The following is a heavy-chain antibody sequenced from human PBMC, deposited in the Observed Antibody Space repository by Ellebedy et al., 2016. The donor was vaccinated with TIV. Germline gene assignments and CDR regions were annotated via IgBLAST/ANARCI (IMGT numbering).Heavy chain of an antibody. V-gene: IGHV3-30*18. Sequence: GESLKISCAASGFTLRTYGTHWVRQAPGKGPEWVAFISDDGTEKYYADSVKGRFTISRDISKNTFYLQINSLRADDTAVYFCAEEGGPSRGASGMDVWGQGTTVSVSS. J-gene: IGHJ6*02. CDR2: ISDDGTEK. CDR3: AEEGGPSRGASGMDV. D-gene: IGHD1-26*01. CDR1: GFTLRTYG.